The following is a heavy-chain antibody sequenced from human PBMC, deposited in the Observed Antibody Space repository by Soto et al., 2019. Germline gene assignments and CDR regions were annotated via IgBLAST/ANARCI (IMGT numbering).Heavy chain of an antibody. CDR3: ARDFRSSSSPQGYYYYYYGMDV. CDR2: TYYRSKWYN. D-gene: IGHD6-13*01. J-gene: IGHJ6*02. CDR1: GDSVSSNSAA. V-gene: IGHV6-1*01. Sequence: SQTLSLTCAISGDSVSSNSAAWNWIRQSPSRGLEWLGRTYYRSKWYNDYAVSVKSRITINPDTSKNQFSLQLNSVTPEDTAVYYCARDFRSSSSPQGYYYYYYGMDVWGQGTTVTVSS.